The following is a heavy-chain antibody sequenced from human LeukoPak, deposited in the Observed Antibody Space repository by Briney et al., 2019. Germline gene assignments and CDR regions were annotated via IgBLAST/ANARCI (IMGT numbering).Heavy chain of an antibody. Sequence: GGSLRLSCAASGFTVSSNYMSWVRQAPGKGLVWVSRINSDGSSTSYADSVKGRFTISRDNAKNTLYLQMNSLRAEDTAVYYCARVPSRYCSSTSCYTARWGQGTLVTVSS. CDR3: ARVPSRYCSSTSCYTAR. CDR2: INSDGSST. CDR1: GFTVSSNY. V-gene: IGHV3-74*01. J-gene: IGHJ4*02. D-gene: IGHD2-2*02.